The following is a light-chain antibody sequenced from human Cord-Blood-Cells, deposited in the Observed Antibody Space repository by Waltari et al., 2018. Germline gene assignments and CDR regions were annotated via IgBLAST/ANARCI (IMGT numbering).Light chain of an antibody. CDR2: DVS. CDR1: SSDVGVYNY. V-gene: IGLV2-14*01. J-gene: IGLJ1*01. Sequence: QSALTQPAPVSGSPGPSITISCTGTSSDVGVYNYVSWYQQHPGKAPKPMIYDVSNRPSGFSNRFSGSKSGNTASLTIAGLQAEDEADYYCSSYTSSSTLVFGTGTKVTVL. CDR3: SSYTSSSTLV.